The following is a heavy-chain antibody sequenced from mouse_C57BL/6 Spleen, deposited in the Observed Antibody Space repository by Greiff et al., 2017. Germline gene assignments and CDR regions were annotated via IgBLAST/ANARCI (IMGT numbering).Heavy chain of an antibody. CDR1: GYTFTDYY. CDR3: ARKEYDEGYFDY. D-gene: IGHD2-3*01. V-gene: IGHV1-26*01. Sequence: EVQLQQSGPELVKPGASVKISCKASGYTFTDYYMNWVKQSHGKSLEWIGDINPNNGGTSYNQKFKGKATLTVDKSSSTAYMELRSLKSEDSAVYYCARKEYDEGYFDYWGQGTTLTVSS. J-gene: IGHJ2*01. CDR2: INPNNGGT.